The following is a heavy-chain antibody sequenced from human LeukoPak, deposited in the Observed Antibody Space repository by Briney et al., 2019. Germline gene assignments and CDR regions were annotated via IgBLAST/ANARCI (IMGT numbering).Heavy chain of an antibody. V-gene: IGHV3-72*01. CDR2: SRNKADSYTA. D-gene: IGHD6-13*01. J-gene: IGHJ4*02. CDR3: ATSSWYRLAY. Sequence: PGGSLRLSCAASGFTFSVSFMSWVRQAPGKGLEWVGRSRNKADSYTAEYAASVKGRFTISRDESKNSLYLQISSLETEDAAVYYCATSSWYRLAYWGQGRLVTVSS. CDR1: GFTFSVSF.